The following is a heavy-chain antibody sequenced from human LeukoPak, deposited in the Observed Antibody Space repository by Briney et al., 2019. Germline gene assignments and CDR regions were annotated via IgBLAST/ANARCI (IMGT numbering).Heavy chain of an antibody. CDR2: INWNGGST. CDR1: GFTFDDYG. Sequence: GGSLRLSCAASGFTFDDYGMSWVRQAPGKGLEWVSGINWNGGSTGYADSVKGRFTISRDNAKNSLYLQMNSLRAEDTALYYCARASNYDFWSGYYLLDYWGXGTLVTVS. J-gene: IGHJ4*01. CDR3: ARASNYDFWSGYYLLDY. V-gene: IGHV3-20*04. D-gene: IGHD3-3*01.